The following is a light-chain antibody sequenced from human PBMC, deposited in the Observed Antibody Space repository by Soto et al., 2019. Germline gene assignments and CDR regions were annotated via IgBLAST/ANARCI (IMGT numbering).Light chain of an antibody. CDR3: QQWGNSPRVT. CDR1: DSVSISY. Sequence: IVLTQSPGTLSLSPGERDTLSCRASDSVSISYLAWYQQRSGQPPRLLIYGTSTRATGIPGRFSGSGSGTDFTLTISRLEPEDSAVYFCQQWGNSPRVTFGGGTKVEI. CDR2: GTS. J-gene: IGKJ4*01. V-gene: IGKV3-20*01.